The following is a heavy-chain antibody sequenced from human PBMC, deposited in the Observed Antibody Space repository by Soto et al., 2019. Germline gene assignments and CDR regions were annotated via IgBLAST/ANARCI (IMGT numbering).Heavy chain of an antibody. CDR3: ARGEESAICDY. D-gene: IGHD1-26*01. CDR2: ITSRRNYV. V-gene: IGHV3-21*06. Sequence: GWSLRLSCTASGFTFSSYSMNWVRQAPGKGLEWVSSITSRRNYVNYADSVKGRFTISRDNAKNSLYLQINSQRDEDTAVYYCARGEESAICDYWGRGTLVTVSS. CDR1: GFTFSSYS. J-gene: IGHJ4*02.